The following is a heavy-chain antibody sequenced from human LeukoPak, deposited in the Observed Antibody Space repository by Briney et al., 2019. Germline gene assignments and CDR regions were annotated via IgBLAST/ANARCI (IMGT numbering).Heavy chain of an antibody. CDR1: GFTFSIYW. D-gene: IGHD3-16*01. Sequence: GGSLRLSCAASGFTFSIYWMHWVRQAPGKGLEWVSAISSDGSSTNYADSVKGRFTISRDNAKNTLYLQINSLRAQDTAVYYCARVMIPDGGDFDYWGQGTLVTVSS. J-gene: IGHJ4*02. CDR3: ARVMIPDGGDFDY. V-gene: IGHV3-74*01. CDR2: ISSDGSST.